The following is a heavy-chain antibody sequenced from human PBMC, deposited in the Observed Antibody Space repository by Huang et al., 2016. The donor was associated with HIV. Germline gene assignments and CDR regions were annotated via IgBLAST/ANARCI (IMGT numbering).Heavy chain of an antibody. CDR1: GFTLSNFW. D-gene: IGHD5-18*01. CDR2: IKQDGGEK. V-gene: IGHV3-7*01. J-gene: IGHJ4*02. CDR3: AQGGYSYGF. Sequence: EVQLVESGGDLVQPGGSLRLSCAASGFTLSNFWMSWVRQAPGKGLEGVANIKQDGGEKYEVEPVKGRFNISRENGDKSLYLQMNSLRAEDTAVYYCAQGGYSYGFWGQGTLVTVSS.